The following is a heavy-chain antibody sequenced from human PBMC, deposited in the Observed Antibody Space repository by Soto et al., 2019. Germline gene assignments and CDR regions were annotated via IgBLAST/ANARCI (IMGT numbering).Heavy chain of an antibody. D-gene: IGHD2-15*01. Sequence: PSETLSLTCTVSGGSLSTYYWSWLRQSPGKGLEWIGYIYNSGSTNYNPSLESRVTISVDTSKNQFSLKLNSVTAADTAVYYCTREVKWSGYFDYWGQGALVTVSS. V-gene: IGHV4-59*01. J-gene: IGHJ4*02. CDR1: GGSLSTYY. CDR2: IYNSGST. CDR3: TREVKWSGYFDY.